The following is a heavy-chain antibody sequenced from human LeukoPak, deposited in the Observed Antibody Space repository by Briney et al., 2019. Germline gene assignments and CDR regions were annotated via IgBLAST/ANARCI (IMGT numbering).Heavy chain of an antibody. CDR3: ARVPYYYDSSGYYPDY. CDR2: IWYDGSNK. J-gene: IGHJ4*02. V-gene: IGHV3-33*01. CDR1: GFTFSSYG. D-gene: IGHD3-22*01. Sequence: GRSLRLSCAASGFTFSSYGMHWVRQAPGKGLEWVAVIWYDGSNKYYADSVKGRFTISRDNSKNTLYLQMDSLRAEDTAVYYCARVPYYYDSSGYYPDYWGQGTLVTVSS.